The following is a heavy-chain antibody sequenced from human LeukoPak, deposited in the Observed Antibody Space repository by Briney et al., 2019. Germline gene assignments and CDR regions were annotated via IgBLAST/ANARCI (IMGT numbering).Heavy chain of an antibody. CDR1: GFTFAIHA. J-gene: IGHJ4*02. Sequence: PGGSLRLSGAASGFTFAIHAMTWVRQAPGKGLEWVSGISGDGASTHYAESVKGQFTISRDNSKNTLSLQMNSLRADDTAIYYCAKGTYSSSPRDYWGQGTLVTVSS. V-gene: IGHV3-23*01. CDR2: ISGDGAST. D-gene: IGHD6-6*01. CDR3: AKGTYSSSPRDY.